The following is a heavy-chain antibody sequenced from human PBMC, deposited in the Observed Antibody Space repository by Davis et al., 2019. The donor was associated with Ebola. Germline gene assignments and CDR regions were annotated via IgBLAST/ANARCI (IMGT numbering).Heavy chain of an antibody. CDR1: GGSFSGYY. Sequence: PGGSLRLSCAVYGGSFSGYYWSWIRQLPGKGLEWIGEINHSGSTNYNPSLKSRVTISVDTSKNQFSLKLSSVTAADTAVYYCASSCSSTSCYRPYYYGMDVWGQGTTVTVSS. V-gene: IGHV4-34*01. D-gene: IGHD2-2*02. CDR2: INHSGST. CDR3: ASSCSSTSCYRPYYYGMDV. J-gene: IGHJ6*02.